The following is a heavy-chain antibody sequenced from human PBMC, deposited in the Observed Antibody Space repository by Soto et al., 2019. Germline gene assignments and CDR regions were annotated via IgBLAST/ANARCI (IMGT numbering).Heavy chain of an antibody. V-gene: IGHV3-74*01. CDR2: INSDGTTT. CDR3: VRDIR. J-gene: IGHJ4*02. Sequence: EVQLVESGGGLVQPGVSLRLSCAASGFTFNNFWMYWVRQTPEKGLVWVSGINSDGTTTIYADSVKGRFTISRDNAKNTLYLQMHSLTVEDTAIYYCVRDIRWGQGTLVTVSS. CDR1: GFTFNNFW.